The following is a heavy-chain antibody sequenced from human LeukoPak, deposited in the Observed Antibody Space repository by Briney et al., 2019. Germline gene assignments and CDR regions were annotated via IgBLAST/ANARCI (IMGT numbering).Heavy chain of an antibody. CDR1: GFTFSSYW. CDR2: INSDGSST. V-gene: IGHV3-74*01. CDR3: ARANYYGSGRAAFDI. J-gene: IGHJ3*02. Sequence: PGGSLRPSCAASGFTFSSYWMHWVRQAPGKGLVWVSRINSDGSSTSYADSVKGRFTISRDNAKNTLYLQMNSLRAEDTAVYYCARANYYGSGRAAFDIWGQGTMVTVSS. D-gene: IGHD3-10*01.